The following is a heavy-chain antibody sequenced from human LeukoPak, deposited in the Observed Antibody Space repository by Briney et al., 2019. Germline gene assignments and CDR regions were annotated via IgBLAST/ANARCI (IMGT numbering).Heavy chain of an antibody. D-gene: IGHD6-19*01. V-gene: IGHV3-30-3*01. J-gene: IGHJ4*02. CDR2: ISYDGSIK. Sequence: PGGSLRLSCAASGFPFSSYAMHWVRQAPGKGLEWVAVISYDGSIKYYTDSVKGRFTISRDNSKNTLYLQMNSLRAEDTAVYYCATEMLSDSSGWYEAYDYWGQGTLVTVSS. CDR1: GFPFSSYA. CDR3: ATEMLSDSSGWYEAYDY.